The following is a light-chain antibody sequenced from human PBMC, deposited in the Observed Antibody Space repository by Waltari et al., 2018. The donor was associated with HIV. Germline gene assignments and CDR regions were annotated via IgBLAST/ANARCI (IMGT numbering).Light chain of an antibody. V-gene: IGKV1-9*01. J-gene: IGKJ4*01. CDR3: QQLNSYPS. CDR1: QDISRY. Sequence: DIQLTQSPSFLSTSVGDTVTITCRASQDISRYLALYQKKPGKAPNLLIYAASTFHSGVPSRFSGSGSGTEFTLTISSLQPEDFATYYCQQLNSYPSFGGGTKVE. CDR2: AAS.